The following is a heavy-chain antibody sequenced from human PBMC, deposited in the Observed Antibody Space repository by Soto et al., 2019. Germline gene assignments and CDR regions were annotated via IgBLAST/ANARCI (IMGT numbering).Heavy chain of an antibody. Sequence: QVQLVQSGAEVKKPGSSVKVSCKASAGTFSSYAINWVRQAPGQGLEWMGGIIASFGTADYAQKFQVRVTITADESTSTAYMELRSLRSEDTAVYYCAGDRGAVWGQGTLVTVSS. CDR2: IIASFGTA. CDR1: AGTFSSYA. J-gene: IGHJ4*02. V-gene: IGHV1-69*01. CDR3: AGDRGAV. D-gene: IGHD3-10*01.